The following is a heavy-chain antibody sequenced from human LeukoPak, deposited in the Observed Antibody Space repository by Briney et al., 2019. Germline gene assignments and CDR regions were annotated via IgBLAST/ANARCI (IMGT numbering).Heavy chain of an antibody. Sequence: PSETLSLTCAVYGGSFSGYYWSWIRQPPGKGLEWIGEINHSGSTNYNPSLKSRVTISVDTSKNQFSLKLSSVTAADTAVYYCARAFTAMVAPDYWGQGTLVTVSS. D-gene: IGHD5-18*01. CDR3: ARAFTAMVAPDY. CDR2: INHSGST. J-gene: IGHJ4*02. V-gene: IGHV4-34*01. CDR1: GGSFSGYY.